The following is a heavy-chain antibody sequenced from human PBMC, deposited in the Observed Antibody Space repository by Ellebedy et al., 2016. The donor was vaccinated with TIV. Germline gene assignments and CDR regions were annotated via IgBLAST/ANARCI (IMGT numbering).Heavy chain of an antibody. V-gene: IGHV1-69*13. CDR1: GDTFNIYA. J-gene: IGHJ3*02. D-gene: IGHD3-10*01. CDR3: ARPYGSGRSLGAFDI. CDR2: VLPALGTA. Sequence: AASVKVSCKLSGDTFNIYAISWVRQAPGQGLEWMGAVLPALGTANYAQKFQGRPTITSDGSAGTAYMELRGLVFEDTAVYYCARPYGSGRSLGAFDIWGQGTPVTVSS.